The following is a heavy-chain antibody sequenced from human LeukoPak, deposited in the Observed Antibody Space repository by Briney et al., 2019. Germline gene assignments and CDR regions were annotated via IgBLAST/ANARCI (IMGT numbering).Heavy chain of an antibody. CDR2: TCYRSKWYN. CDR1: GDSVSSNSAA. CDR3: VRDMAPDYYDSSGYQVGFDY. J-gene: IGHJ4*02. Sequence: SQTLSLTCAISGDSVSSNSAAWNWIRQSPSRGLEWLGRTCYRSKWYNDYAVSVKSRITINPDTSKNQFSLQLNSVTPEDTAVYYCVRDMAPDYYDSSGYQVGFDYWGQGTLVTVSS. V-gene: IGHV6-1*01. D-gene: IGHD3-22*01.